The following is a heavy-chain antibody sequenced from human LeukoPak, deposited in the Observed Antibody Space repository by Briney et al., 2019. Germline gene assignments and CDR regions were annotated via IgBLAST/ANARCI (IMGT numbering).Heavy chain of an antibody. D-gene: IGHD1-1*01. CDR1: GGSISSYY. Sequence: SETLSLTCTVSGGSISSYYWSWIRQPPGKGLEWIGYIYYSGSTNYNPSLKSRVTISVDTSKNQFSLKLSSVTAADTAVYYCARGGNDKDYYYYYMDVWGKGTTVTISS. V-gene: IGHV4-59*01. CDR2: IYYSGST. J-gene: IGHJ6*03. CDR3: ARGGNDKDYYYYYMDV.